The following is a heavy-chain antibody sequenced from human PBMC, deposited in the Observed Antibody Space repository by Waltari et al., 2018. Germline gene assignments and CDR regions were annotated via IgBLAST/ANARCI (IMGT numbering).Heavy chain of an antibody. CDR2: IKSQNDGGTT. V-gene: IGHV3-15*01. D-gene: IGHD7-27*01. CDR3: TTLDAPWGG. Sequence: EVQMVESGGGSVKPGDSLRLSCVASGFGFTAAWLTWVRQAPRKGLEGVGRIKSQNDGGTTDFAASVRGRFSISRDDSQNMVFLQMNSLRVEDTALYYCTTLDAPWGGWGHGTLVTVSS. J-gene: IGHJ4*01. CDR1: GFGFTAAW.